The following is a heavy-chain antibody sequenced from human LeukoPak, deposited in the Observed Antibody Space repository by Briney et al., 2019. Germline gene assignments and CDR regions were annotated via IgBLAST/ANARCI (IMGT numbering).Heavy chain of an antibody. Sequence: GGSLRLSCAASEFTFSTYGMHWARQAPGKGLEWVAVISYDGSYKFYADSVKGRFTISRDNSKSTLYLQMNSLRAEDTAVYYCAKDRYSGLNTIDYWGQGTLVTVSS. J-gene: IGHJ4*02. CDR3: AKDRYSGLNTIDY. D-gene: IGHD6-13*01. V-gene: IGHV3-30*18. CDR2: ISYDGSYK. CDR1: EFTFSTYG.